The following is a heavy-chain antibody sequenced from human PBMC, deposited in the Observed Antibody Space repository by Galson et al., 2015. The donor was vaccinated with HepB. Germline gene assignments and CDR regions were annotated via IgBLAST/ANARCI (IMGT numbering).Heavy chain of an antibody. D-gene: IGHD4-11*01. CDR3: ARVPLNTVVTDYFFDY. CDR2: IYYRGSI. V-gene: IGHV4-59*01. Sequence: SETLSLTCSVSGVSISSYYWSWIRQPPGKGLEWIGWIYYRGSISLNPSLKSRVTMSGDMSKNHLSLRLASVTAADTAIDYFARVPLNTVVTDYFFDYWGLGTLVTVSP. CDR1: GVSISSYY. J-gene: IGHJ4*02.